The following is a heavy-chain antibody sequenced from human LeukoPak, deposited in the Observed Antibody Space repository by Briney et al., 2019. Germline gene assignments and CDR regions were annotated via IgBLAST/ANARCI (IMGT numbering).Heavy chain of an antibody. J-gene: IGHJ4*02. Sequence: ASVKLSFKASGYTFTSYGISWGRQAPGQRREWMGWISAYNGNTNYAQKLQGRVTMTTDTSTSTAYMELRSLRSDDTAVYYCARESPSGSYSNYWGQGTLVTVSS. CDR1: GYTFTSYG. CDR3: ARESPSGSYSNY. CDR2: ISAYNGNT. V-gene: IGHV1-18*01. D-gene: IGHD1-26*01.